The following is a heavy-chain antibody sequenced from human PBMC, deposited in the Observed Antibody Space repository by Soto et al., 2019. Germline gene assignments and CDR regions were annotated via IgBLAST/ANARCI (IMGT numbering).Heavy chain of an antibody. D-gene: IGHD6-13*01. J-gene: IGHJ5*02. Sequence: SVKVACKASGYTFTSYGISWVRQAPGQGLEWMGWISAYNGNTNYAQKLQGRVTMTTDTSTSTAYMELRSLRSDDTAVYYCERDPMYSSSWYRPSTKHNWFDPWGQGSLVTVSS. V-gene: IGHV1-18*01. CDR2: ISAYNGNT. CDR1: GYTFTSYG. CDR3: ERDPMYSSSWYRPSTKHNWFDP.